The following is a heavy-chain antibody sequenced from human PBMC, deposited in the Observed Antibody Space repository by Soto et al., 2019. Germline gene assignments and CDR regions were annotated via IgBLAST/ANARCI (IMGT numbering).Heavy chain of an antibody. J-gene: IGHJ4*02. V-gene: IGHV3-23*01. Sequence: PGGSLRLSCAASGFTFSNYGMSWVRQAPGKGLEWVSTISDSGGNTHYADSVKGRFTISRDNSKNTLFLQMNSLSAEDTAVYYCAKDVGGPHFFDYWGQGTLVTVSS. CDR3: AKDVGGPHFFDY. D-gene: IGHD2-15*01. CDR2: ISDSGGNT. CDR1: GFTFSNYG.